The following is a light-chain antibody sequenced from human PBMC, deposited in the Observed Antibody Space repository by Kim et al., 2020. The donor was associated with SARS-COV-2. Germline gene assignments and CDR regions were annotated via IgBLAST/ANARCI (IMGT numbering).Light chain of an antibody. CDR1: QSITTS. V-gene: IGKV1-39*01. J-gene: IGKJ5*01. CDR3: QQRDIMPLT. CDR2: GAS. Sequence: DLQMTQSPSYLPASVGDSITFTCRASQSITTSLNWYQQKPGKAPKLLIYGASVLQTGVPSRFSGSGSGTEFTLTISSLQPEDFATYFFQQRDIMPLTLGQGTRLDIK.